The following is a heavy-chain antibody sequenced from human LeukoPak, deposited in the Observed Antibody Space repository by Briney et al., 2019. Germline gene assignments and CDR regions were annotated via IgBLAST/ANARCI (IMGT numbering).Heavy chain of an antibody. CDR1: GSSISSGYY. D-gene: IGHD4-23*01. V-gene: IGHV4-61*01. CDR2: IYYSGST. J-gene: IGHJ5*02. CDR3: ARGHYGGNYWDVLYWFDP. Sequence: SETLSLTCTVSGSSISSGYYWGWIRQPPGKGLEWIGYIYYSGSTNYNPSLKSRVTISVDTSKNQFSLKLSSVTAADTAVYYCARGHYGGNYWDVLYWFDPWGQGTLVTVSS.